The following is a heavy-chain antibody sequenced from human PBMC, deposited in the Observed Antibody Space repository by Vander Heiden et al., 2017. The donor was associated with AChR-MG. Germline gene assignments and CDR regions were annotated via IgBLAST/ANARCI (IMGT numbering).Heavy chain of an antibody. Sequence: QVQLQQWGAGLLKPSETLSLTCAVYGGSFSGYYWSWIRQPPGKGLEWIGEINHSGSTNYNPSLKSRVTISVDTAKNQFSLKLSSVTAADTAVYYCARGTLRYCSSTSCYPNYYYYYYMDVWCKGTTVTVSS. CDR2: INHSGST. CDR1: GGSFSGYY. V-gene: IGHV4-34*01. J-gene: IGHJ6*03. CDR3: ARGTLRYCSSTSCYPNYYYYYYMDV. D-gene: IGHD2-2*01.